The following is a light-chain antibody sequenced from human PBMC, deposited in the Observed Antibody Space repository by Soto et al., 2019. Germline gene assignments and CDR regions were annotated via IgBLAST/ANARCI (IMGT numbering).Light chain of an antibody. J-gene: IGKJ4*01. CDR2: GAS. CDR3: QQYGSSPPIT. CDR1: QSVSSSY. Sequence: EIVLPQSPGTLSLSPGASSPLSCRARQSVSSSYLAWYQQKPGQAPRLLIYGASSRATGIPDRFSGSGSGTDFTLTIRRLEPEDFAVYYCQQYGSSPPITVGGGTKVDIK. V-gene: IGKV3-20*01.